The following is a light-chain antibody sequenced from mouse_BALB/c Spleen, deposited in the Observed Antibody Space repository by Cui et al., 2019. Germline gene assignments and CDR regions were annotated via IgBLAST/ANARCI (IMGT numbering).Light chain of an antibody. Sequence: IKVTQSPSSMHASLGVRVTLPCKASPDINSYVSWFQQKPGESPKTLIYRASRMVGGVPSTFSGSGSGQDYSITISGLEYEDMGIYYCLQYDEFPRTFGGGTKLEIK. CDR2: RAS. V-gene: IGKV14-111*01. CDR3: LQYDEFPRT. J-gene: IGKJ1*01. CDR1: PDINSY.